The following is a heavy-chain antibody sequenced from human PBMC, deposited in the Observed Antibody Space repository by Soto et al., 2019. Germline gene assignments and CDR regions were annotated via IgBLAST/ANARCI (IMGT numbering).Heavy chain of an antibody. CDR3: AHSQYYYDSSGYRAFQH. Sequence: SGPTLVNPTQTLTLTCTFSGFSLSTSGVSVGWIRQPPGKALEWLALIYWNDDKRYSPSLKSRLTITKDTSKNQVVLTMTNMDPVDTATYYCAHSQYYYDSSGYRAFQHWGQGTLVTVSS. CDR2: IYWNDDK. D-gene: IGHD3-22*01. V-gene: IGHV2-5*01. J-gene: IGHJ1*01. CDR1: GFSLSTSGVS.